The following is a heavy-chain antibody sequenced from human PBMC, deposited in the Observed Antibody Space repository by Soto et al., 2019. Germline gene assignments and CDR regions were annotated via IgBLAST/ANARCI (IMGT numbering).Heavy chain of an antibody. CDR1: GYSISSGYY. D-gene: IGHD3-3*01. Sequence: PSETLSLTCAVSGYSISSGYYWGWIRQPPGKGLEWIGSIYHSGSTYYNPSLKSRVTISVDTSKNQFSLKLSSVTAADTAVYYCAREGDYDFWSGYSYYYYGMDVWGQGTTGTVS. V-gene: IGHV4-38-2*02. J-gene: IGHJ6*02. CDR2: IYHSGST. CDR3: AREGDYDFWSGYSYYYYGMDV.